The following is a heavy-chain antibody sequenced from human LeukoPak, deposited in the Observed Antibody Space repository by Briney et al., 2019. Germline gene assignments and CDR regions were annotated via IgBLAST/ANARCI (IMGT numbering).Heavy chain of an antibody. CDR2: ISSSSSTI. Sequence: PGGSLRLSCAASGFTFSSYSMNWVRQAPGKGLEWVSYISSSSSTIYYADSVKGRFTISRDNAKNSLYLQMNSLRAEDTAVYYCARAWRYYYYYMDVWGKGTTVTVSS. D-gene: IGHD1-1*01. V-gene: IGHV3-48*01. J-gene: IGHJ6*03. CDR1: GFTFSSYS. CDR3: ARAWRYYYYYMDV.